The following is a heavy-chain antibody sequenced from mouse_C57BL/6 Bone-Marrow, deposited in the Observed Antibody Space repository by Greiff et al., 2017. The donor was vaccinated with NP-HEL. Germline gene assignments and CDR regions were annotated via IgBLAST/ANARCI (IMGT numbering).Heavy chain of an antibody. Sequence: VQLQQSGPELVRPGVSVKISCKGSGYTFTDYAMHWVKQSHAKSLEWIGVISTYYGDASYNQKFKGKATMTVDKSSSTAYMELARLTSEDSAVYYCASPVLYYSNYCYAMDYWGQGTSVTVSS. CDR2: ISTYYGDA. J-gene: IGHJ4*01. D-gene: IGHD2-5*01. V-gene: IGHV1-67*01. CDR1: GYTFTDYA. CDR3: ASPVLYYSNYCYAMDY.